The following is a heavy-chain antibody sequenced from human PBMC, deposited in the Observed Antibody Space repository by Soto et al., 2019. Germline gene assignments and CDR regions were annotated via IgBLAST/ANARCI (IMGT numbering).Heavy chain of an antibody. CDR1: GFTFSSYA. D-gene: IGHD2-2*01. CDR2: ISGSGGST. J-gene: IGHJ4*02. CDR3: ATYCSSTSCYGVRFFDFDY. V-gene: IGHV3-23*01. Sequence: PGGSLRLSCAASGFTFSSYAMSWVRQAPGKGLEWVSAISGSGGSTYYADSAKGRFTISRDNSKNTLYLQMNSLRAEDTAVYYCATYCSSTSCYGVRFFDFDYWGQGTLVTVSS.